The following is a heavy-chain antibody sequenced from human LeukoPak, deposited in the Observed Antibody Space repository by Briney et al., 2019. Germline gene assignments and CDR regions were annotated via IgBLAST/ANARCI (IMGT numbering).Heavy chain of an antibody. CDR1: GFTFSNYP. V-gene: IGHV3-23*01. J-gene: IGHJ4*02. CDR3: ASAHYFDSSDYYYFDY. CDR2: ISDSGDNT. Sequence: GASLRLSCAASGFTFSNYPMSWVRRAPGKGLERVSGISDSGDNTYYADSVKGRFTISRDNSKNTLYLQMNNLRAEDTAVYYCASAHYFDSSDYYYFDYWGQGTLVTVSS. D-gene: IGHD3-22*01.